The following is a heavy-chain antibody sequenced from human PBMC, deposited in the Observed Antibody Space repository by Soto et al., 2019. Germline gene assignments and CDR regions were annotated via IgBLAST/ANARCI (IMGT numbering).Heavy chain of an antibody. V-gene: IGHV4-31*03. CDR2: IYYSGST. J-gene: IGHJ5*02. Sequence: PSETLSLTCTVSGGSISSGGYYWSWIRQHPGKGLEWIGYIYYSGSTYYNPSLKSRVTISVDTSKNQFSLKLSSVTAADTAVYYCARQYYGSSGGRRLGASTNWFDTWGQGTLVTVSS. D-gene: IGHD3-22*01. CDR1: GGSISSGGYY. CDR3: ARQYYGSSGGRRLGASTNWFDT.